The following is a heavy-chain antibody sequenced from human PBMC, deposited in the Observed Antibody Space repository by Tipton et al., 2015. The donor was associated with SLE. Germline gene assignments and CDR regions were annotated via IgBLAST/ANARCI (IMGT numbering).Heavy chain of an antibody. CDR2: ISYDGSDK. D-gene: IGHD4-23*01. CDR3: ASALLVSLDY. Sequence: RSLRLSCATSGFTFSIYALHWVRQAPGKGLEWVAIISYDGSDKYYADSVKGRFTISRDNSKNTLYLQMNSLRAEDTAMYFCASALLVSLDYWGQGTLVTVSS. J-gene: IGHJ4*02. CDR1: GFTFSIYA. V-gene: IGHV3-30*04.